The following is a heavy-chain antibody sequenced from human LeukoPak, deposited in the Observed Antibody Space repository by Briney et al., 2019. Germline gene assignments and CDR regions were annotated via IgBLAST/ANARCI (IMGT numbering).Heavy chain of an antibody. D-gene: IGHD1-14*01. CDR3: ASNRGDDFDY. Sequence: GASVKVSCKASGGTFSSYAISWVRQAPGQGLEWMGGIIPIFGTANYAQKFQGRVTITTDESTSTAYMELSSLRSEDTAVYHCASNRGDDFDYWGQGTLVTVSP. J-gene: IGHJ4*02. CDR1: GGTFSSYA. CDR2: IIPIFGTA. V-gene: IGHV1-69*05.